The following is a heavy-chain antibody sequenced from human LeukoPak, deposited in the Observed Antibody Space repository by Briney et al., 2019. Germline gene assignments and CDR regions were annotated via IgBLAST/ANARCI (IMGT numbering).Heavy chain of an antibody. V-gene: IGHV3-66*03. CDR1: GFTVSSNS. J-gene: IGHJ5*02. D-gene: IGHD5-12*01. CDR2: IYSDNT. CDR3: AKANGYSGNYFDP. Sequence: GGSLRLSCTVSGFTVSSNSMSWVRQAPGKGLEWVSFIYSDNTHYSDSVKGRFTISRDNSKNTLYLQMNSLRPEDTAVYYCAKANGYSGNYFDPWGQGTLVTVSS.